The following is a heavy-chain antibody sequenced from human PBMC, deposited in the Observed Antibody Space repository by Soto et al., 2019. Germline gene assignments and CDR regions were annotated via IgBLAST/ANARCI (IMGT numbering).Heavy chain of an antibody. J-gene: IGHJ4*02. CDR2: IDSMSGTI. Sequence: GGSLTLSCAACGLCFCTYTLNWDRQAPGKGLEWVSYIDSMSGTIYYADSVRGRFTISRDNARNSLYLQMNSLRVEDTAVYYCASERYDHLDYWGQGTLVTVSS. D-gene: IGHD3-16*01. CDR1: GLCFCTYT. V-gene: IGHV3-48*01. CDR3: ASERYDHLDY.